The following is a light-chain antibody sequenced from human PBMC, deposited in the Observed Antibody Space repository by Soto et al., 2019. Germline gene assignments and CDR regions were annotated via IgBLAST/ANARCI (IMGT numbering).Light chain of an antibody. Sequence: TCRASQDIAIYLAWYQQKPGEAPKLLIYAASTLYGGVPSRFSGSGSGTDFALTLPSRHADYSATSFCEPPRTAAWTFAGGTKVDIK. CDR3: EPPRTAAWT. CDR2: AAS. V-gene: IGKV1-9*01. CDR1: QDIAIY. J-gene: IGKJ4*01.